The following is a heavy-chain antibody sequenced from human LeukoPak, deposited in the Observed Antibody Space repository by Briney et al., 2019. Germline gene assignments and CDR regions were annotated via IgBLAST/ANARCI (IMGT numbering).Heavy chain of an antibody. CDR1: GFTFSSNY. CDR2: VYSGGST. J-gene: IGHJ4*02. CDR3: ARGEDYGDYFDY. V-gene: IGHV3-53*01. Sequence: PGGSLRLSCAASGFTFSSNYMSWVRQAPGKGLEWVSVVYSGGSTYYADSVKGRFTISRDNSKTTLYLQMNSLRAEDTAVYYCARGEDYGDYFDYWGQGTLVTVSS. D-gene: IGHD4-17*01.